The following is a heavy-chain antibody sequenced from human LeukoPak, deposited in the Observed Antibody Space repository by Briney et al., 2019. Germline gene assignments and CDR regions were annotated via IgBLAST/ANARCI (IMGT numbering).Heavy chain of an antibody. D-gene: IGHD4-11*01. CDR2: ISYDGSNK. V-gene: IGHV3-30-3*01. Sequence: GGSLRLSCAASGFTFSSFALHWVRQAPGKGLEWVAVISYDGSNKYYADSVKGRFTISRDNSKNTLYLEMNSLRVEDTAVYYCARNVGLTTWGVLDYWGQGTLVTVSS. CDR1: GFTFSSFA. J-gene: IGHJ4*02. CDR3: ARNVGLTTWGVLDY.